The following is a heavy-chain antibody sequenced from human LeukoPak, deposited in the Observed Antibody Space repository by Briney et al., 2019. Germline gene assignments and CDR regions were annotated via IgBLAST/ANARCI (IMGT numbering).Heavy chain of an antibody. CDR3: AREGGSPGGIDY. CDR1: GFTFSSYA. D-gene: IGHD1-26*01. Sequence: GGSLRLSCAASGFTFSSYAMHWVRQAPGKGLEGVAVISYDGSNKYYADSVKGRFTISRDNSKNTLYLQMNSLRAEDTAVYYCAREGGSPGGIDYWGQGTLVTVSS. CDR2: ISYDGSNK. J-gene: IGHJ4*02. V-gene: IGHV3-30-3*01.